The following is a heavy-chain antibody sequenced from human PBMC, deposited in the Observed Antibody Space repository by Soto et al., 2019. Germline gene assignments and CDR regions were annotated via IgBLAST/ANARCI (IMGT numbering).Heavy chain of an antibody. Sequence: QVQLVQSGAEVKKPGSSVKVSCKASGGTFSSYSISWVRQAPGQGLEWMGRIIPIFGIANYAQKFQGRVTITADNSTTTAYMELRSLSSEDTAVLYCARFPDPIFRDDDVIPFEYWGQGTLVTVSS. CDR1: GGTFSSYS. J-gene: IGHJ4*02. CDR2: IIPIFGIA. CDR3: ARFPDPIFRDDDVIPFEY. V-gene: IGHV1-69*02. D-gene: IGHD3-3*02.